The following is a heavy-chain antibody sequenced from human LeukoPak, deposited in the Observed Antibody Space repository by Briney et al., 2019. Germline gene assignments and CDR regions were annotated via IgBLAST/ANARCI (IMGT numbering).Heavy chain of an antibody. CDR3: AKAKNTKYQEQQWLVPLYY. CDR2: ISGSVSST. D-gene: IGHD6-19*01. CDR1: GFTFSYYA. J-gene: IGHJ4*02. Sequence: QSGGSLRLSCAASGFTFSYYAMNWVRQAPGKGLEWVSSISGSVSSTYYADSVKGRFTISRDNSKNTLSVHMNSLRAEDTAVYYCAKAKNTKYQEQQWLVPLYYWGQGTLVTVSS. V-gene: IGHV3-23*01.